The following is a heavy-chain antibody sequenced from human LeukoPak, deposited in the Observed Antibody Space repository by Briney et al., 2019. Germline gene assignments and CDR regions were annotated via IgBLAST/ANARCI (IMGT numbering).Heavy chain of an antibody. D-gene: IGHD5-12*01. CDR1: GFTFSSYS. V-gene: IGHV3-48*04. CDR2: ISSSSSTI. J-gene: IGHJ4*02. CDR3: ARAPKGYPYDY. Sequence: GGSLTLSCVASGFTFSSYSMNWVRQAPGKGLEWVSHISSSSSTIYYADSVKGRFTISRDNAKNSLYLQMNSLRAEDTAVYYGARAPKGYPYDYWGQGTLVTVSS.